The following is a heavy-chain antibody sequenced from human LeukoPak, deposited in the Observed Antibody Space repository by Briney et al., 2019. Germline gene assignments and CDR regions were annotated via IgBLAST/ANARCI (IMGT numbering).Heavy chain of an antibody. D-gene: IGHD3-10*01. CDR1: GYTFTGYY. J-gene: IGHJ1*01. CDR2: INPNSGGT. V-gene: IGHV1-2*02. CDR3: AAAQNYYGSGREYFQH. Sequence: PGASVKVSCKASGYTFTGYYMHWVRQAPGQGLEWMGWINPNSGGTNYAQKFQERVTITRDMSISTVYMELSSLRSEDTAVYYCAAAQNYYGSGREYFQHWGQGTLVTVSS.